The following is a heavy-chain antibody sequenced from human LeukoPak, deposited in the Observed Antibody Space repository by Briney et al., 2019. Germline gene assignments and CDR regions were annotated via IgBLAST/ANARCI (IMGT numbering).Heavy chain of an antibody. Sequence: SETLSLTCSVSGDSINGYYWSWIRQPAGKGLEWIGRIYSTGSTGYNPSLKSRVAILLDKSKNQLSLNLTSVTAADTAVYYCARYSSRWALEYWGQGTLVTASS. D-gene: IGHD6-13*01. CDR3: ARYSSRWALEY. CDR1: GDSINGYY. V-gene: IGHV4-4*07. CDR2: IYSTGST. J-gene: IGHJ4*02.